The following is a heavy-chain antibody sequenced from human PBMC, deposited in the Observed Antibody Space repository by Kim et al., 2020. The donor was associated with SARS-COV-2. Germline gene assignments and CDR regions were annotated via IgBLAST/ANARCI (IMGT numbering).Heavy chain of an antibody. V-gene: IGHV3-7*01. CDR2: EGSEK. D-gene: IGHD4-17*01. CDR3: ARGVTTDY. Sequence: EGSEKNHVASVKGRFTISRDNTQNAMYLKMNGLRVEDTAVYYCARGVTTDYWGQGTLVIVSS. J-gene: IGHJ4*02.